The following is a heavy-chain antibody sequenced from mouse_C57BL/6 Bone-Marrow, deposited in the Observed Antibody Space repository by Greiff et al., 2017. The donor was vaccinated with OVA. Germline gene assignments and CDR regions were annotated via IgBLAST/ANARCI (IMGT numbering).Heavy chain of an antibody. Sequence: LQQSGAELARPGASVKLSCKASGYTFTSYGISWVKQRTGQGLEWIGEIYPRSGNTYYNEKFKGKATLTADKSSSTAYMELRSLTSEDSAVYFCARRAYYYGSSFYWYFDVWGTGTTVTVSS. CDR2: IYPRSGNT. V-gene: IGHV1-81*01. CDR3: ARRAYYYGSSFYWYFDV. D-gene: IGHD1-1*01. J-gene: IGHJ1*03. CDR1: GYTFTSYG.